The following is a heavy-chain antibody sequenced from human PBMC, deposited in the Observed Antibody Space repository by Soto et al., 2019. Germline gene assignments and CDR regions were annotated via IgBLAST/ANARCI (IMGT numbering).Heavy chain of an antibody. V-gene: IGHV3-48*01. CDR2: ISPSSSTI. CDR3: ARDSTDYYYYMDV. CDR1: GFTFSSYS. J-gene: IGHJ6*03. Sequence: GVSLRLSCAASGFTFSSYSMNWVRQAPGKGLEWVSYISPSSSTIYYADSVKGRFTISRDNAKNSLYLQMNSLRAEDTAVYYCARDSTDYYYYMDVWGKGTTVTVSS. D-gene: IGHD4-4*01.